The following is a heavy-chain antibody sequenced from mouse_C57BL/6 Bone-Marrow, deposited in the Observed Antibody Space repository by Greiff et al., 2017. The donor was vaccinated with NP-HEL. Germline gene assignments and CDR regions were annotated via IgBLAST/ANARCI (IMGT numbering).Heavy chain of an antibody. CDR1: GFNIKDDY. CDR2: IDPENGDT. J-gene: IGHJ3*01. V-gene: IGHV14-4*01. D-gene: IGHD2-4*01. Sequence: EVKLVESGAELVRPGASVKLSCTASGFNIKDDYMHWVKQRPEQGLEWIGWIDPENGDTEYASKFQGKATITADTSSNTAYLQLSSLTSEDTAVYYCTPPSYDYPWFAYWGQGTLVTVSA. CDR3: TPPSYDYPWFAY.